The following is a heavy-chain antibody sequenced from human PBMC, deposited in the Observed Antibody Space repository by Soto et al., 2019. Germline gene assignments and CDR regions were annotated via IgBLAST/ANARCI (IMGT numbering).Heavy chain of an antibody. CDR3: ARAGVYYDSSGYYDY. Sequence: QVQLQESGPGLVKPSQTLSLTCTVSGGSISSGDYYWSWIRQPPGKGLEWMAYIYYSGSTYYNPSLRSRVTIAVDTSKTQFSLKLSSVTAADTAVYYCARAGVYYDSSGYYDYWGQGTLVTVSS. CDR2: IYYSGST. D-gene: IGHD3-22*01. CDR1: GGSISSGDYY. J-gene: IGHJ4*02. V-gene: IGHV4-30-4*08.